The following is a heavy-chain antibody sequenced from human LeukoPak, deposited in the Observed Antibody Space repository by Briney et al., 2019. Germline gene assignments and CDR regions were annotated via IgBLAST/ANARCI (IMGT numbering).Heavy chain of an antibody. CDR3: ARGPSLEWLFPRFDY. Sequence: SGGSPRLSCAASGFTFSSYGMHWVRQAPGKGLDWVAFIHHDGSNKYYADSVRGRFTISRDNSKNTLYLQMNSLRAEDTAVYYCARGPSLEWLFPRFDYWGQGTLVTVSS. J-gene: IGHJ4*02. CDR1: GFTFSSYG. D-gene: IGHD3-3*01. CDR2: IHHDGSNK. V-gene: IGHV3-30*02.